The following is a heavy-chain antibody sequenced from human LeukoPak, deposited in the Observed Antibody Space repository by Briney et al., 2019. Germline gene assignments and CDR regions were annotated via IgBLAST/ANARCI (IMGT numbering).Heavy chain of an antibody. CDR3: ARDANSGYDDYYGMDV. V-gene: IGHV3-48*03. D-gene: IGHD5-12*01. CDR2: ISSSGSTI. CDR1: GFTFSSYE. J-gene: IGHJ6*02. Sequence: GGSLRLSCAASGFTFSSYEMNWVRQAPGKGLEWVSYISSSGSTIYYADSVKGRFTISRDNAKNSLYLQMNSLRAEDTAVYYCARDANSGYDDYYGMDVWGQGTTVTVSS.